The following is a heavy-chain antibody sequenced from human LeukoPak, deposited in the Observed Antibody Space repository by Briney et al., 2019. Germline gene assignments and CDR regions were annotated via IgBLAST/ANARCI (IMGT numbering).Heavy chain of an antibody. D-gene: IGHD3-10*01. CDR2: ISHDGSNK. V-gene: IGHV3-30*01. CDR3: ARSQDIRGVISPMDV. Sequence: PGGSLRLSCAASGFTFSSYAMHWVRQAPGKGLEWVVVISHDGSNKYYADSVKGRFTISRDNSKNTLYLQMNSLRAEDTVVYYCARSQDIRGVISPMDVWGKGTTVTVSS. J-gene: IGHJ6*04. CDR1: GFTFSSYA.